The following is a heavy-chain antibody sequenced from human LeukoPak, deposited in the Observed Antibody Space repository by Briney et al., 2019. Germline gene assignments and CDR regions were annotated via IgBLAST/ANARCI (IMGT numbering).Heavy chain of an antibody. Sequence: GGSLRLSCAASGFTFSSYSMNWVRQAPGKGLEWVGRIKSKTDGGTTDYAAPVKGRFTISRDDSKNTLYLQMNSLKTEDTTVYYCTTDCSSTSCSLHWGQGTLVTVSS. D-gene: IGHD2-2*01. V-gene: IGHV3-15*01. CDR1: GFTFSSYS. J-gene: IGHJ4*02. CDR2: IKSKTDGGTT. CDR3: TTDCSSTSCSLH.